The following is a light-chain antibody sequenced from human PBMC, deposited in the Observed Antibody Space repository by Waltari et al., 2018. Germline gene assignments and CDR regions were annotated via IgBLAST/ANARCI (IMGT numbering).Light chain of an antibody. CDR3: CSYAGSYTFV. V-gene: IGLV2-11*01. CDR2: DVN. Sequence: QSALTQPRPVSGSPGQSVTISCTATSSDVGRFDYVSWFQQYPGKAPKLMIYDVNKRPSGVPHRFSGSKSGNTASLTISGLQAEDEADYYCCSYAGSYTFVFGTGTKVTVL. J-gene: IGLJ1*01. CDR1: SSDVGRFDY.